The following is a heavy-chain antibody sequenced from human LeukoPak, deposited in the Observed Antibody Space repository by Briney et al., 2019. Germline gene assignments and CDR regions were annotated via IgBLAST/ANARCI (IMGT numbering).Heavy chain of an antibody. D-gene: IGHD3-3*01. V-gene: IGHV4-34*01. CDR1: GGSISSYY. Sequence: SETLSLTCTVSGGSISSYYWSWIRQPPGKGLEWIGEINHSGSTNYNPSLKSRVTISVDTSKNQFSLKLSSVTAADTAVYYCARGQYYDFWSGLHWFDPWGQGTLVTVSS. CDR3: ARGQYYDFWSGLHWFDP. CDR2: INHSGST. J-gene: IGHJ5*02.